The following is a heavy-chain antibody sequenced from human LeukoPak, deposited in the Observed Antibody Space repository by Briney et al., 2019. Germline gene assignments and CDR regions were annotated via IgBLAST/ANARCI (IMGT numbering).Heavy chain of an antibody. CDR2: INPNSGGT. D-gene: IGHD6-13*01. J-gene: IGHJ4*02. CDR3: ARTPPIKYRISSSIYYFDY. Sequence: ASVKVSCKASGYTFTGYYMLWVRQAPGQGLEWMGWINPNSGGTNYAQKFQGRVTMTRDTSISTAYMELSRLRSDDTAVYYCARTPPIKYRISSSIYYFDYWGQGTLVTVSS. V-gene: IGHV1-2*02. CDR1: GYTFTGYY.